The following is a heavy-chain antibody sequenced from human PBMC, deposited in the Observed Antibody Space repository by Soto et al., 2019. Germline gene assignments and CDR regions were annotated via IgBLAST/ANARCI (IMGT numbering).Heavy chain of an antibody. J-gene: IGHJ4*02. V-gene: IGHV3-11*01. CDR2: ISSSGSTI. CDR1: GFTFSDYY. D-gene: IGHD4-17*01. Sequence: GGSLRLSCAASGFTFSDYYMSWIRQAPGKGLEWVSYISSSGSTIYYADSVKGRFTISRDNAKNSLYLQMNSLRAEDTAVYYCASREFTVTGVYHYWGQGTLVTVSS. CDR3: ASREFTVTGVYHY.